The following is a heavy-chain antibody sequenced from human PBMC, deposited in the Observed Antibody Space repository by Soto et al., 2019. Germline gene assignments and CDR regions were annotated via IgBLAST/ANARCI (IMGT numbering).Heavy chain of an antibody. CDR2: ISYEGSHK. J-gene: IGHJ6*02. CDR3: AKDFELPDGDYYHYGMDV. V-gene: IGHV3-30*18. Sequence: VQLVESGGGVVQSGGSLRLSCLASGFDFSSHGMYWVRQAPGRGLEWVALISYEGSHKFYVDSLKGRFTISRDNSKHTLYLHMSSLRREDTALYYCAKDFELPDGDYYHYGMDVWGQGTTVSVSS. CDR1: GFDFSSHG. D-gene: IGHD1-7*01.